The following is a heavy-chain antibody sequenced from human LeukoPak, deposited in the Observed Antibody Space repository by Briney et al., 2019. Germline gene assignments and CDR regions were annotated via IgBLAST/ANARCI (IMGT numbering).Heavy chain of an antibody. D-gene: IGHD2-2*01. CDR3: ARFAAAGLPYNWFDG. J-gene: IGHJ5*02. V-gene: IGHV5-51*01. CDR1: GYTFAEWW. Sequence: GESLNISCQGSGYTFAEWWIGWVRQMPGKGLEWIGIMYPGNSDTRYSPSFQGQVTMSADKSINTAHLQWSSLKASDTAMYYCARFAAAGLPYNWFDGWGQGTPVTVSS. CDR2: MYPGNSDT.